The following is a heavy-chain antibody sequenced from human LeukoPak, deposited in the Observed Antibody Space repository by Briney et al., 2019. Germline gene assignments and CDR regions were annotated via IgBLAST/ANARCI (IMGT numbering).Heavy chain of an antibody. Sequence: PGGSLRLSCAASGFTFSSYSMNWVRQAPGKGLEWVSYISSSGSTKYYADSVKGRFTISRDNAQNSLYLQMNSLRDEDTAVYYCAIEGYCSGGTCYTNWFDTWGQGTPVTV. CDR3: AIEGYCSGGTCYTNWFDT. J-gene: IGHJ5*02. V-gene: IGHV3-48*02. CDR2: ISSSGSTK. CDR1: GFTFSSYS. D-gene: IGHD2-15*01.